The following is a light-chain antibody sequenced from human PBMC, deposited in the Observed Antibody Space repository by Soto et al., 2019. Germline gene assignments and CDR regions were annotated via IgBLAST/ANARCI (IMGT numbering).Light chain of an antibody. CDR1: QTVRNNY. V-gene: IGKV3-20*01. CDR2: AAS. J-gene: IGKJ5*01. Sequence: EFVLTQSPGTLSLSPGERATLSCRASQTVRNNYLAWYQQKPGQAPRLLIYAASSRATGSPDRFSGGGSGTDFTLSISSLQSEDFAVYYCQHYHGWPITFGQGTRLEI. CDR3: QHYHGWPIT.